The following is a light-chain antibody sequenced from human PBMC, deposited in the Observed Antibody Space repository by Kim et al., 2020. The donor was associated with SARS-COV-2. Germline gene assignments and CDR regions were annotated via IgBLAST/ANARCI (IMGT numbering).Light chain of an antibody. CDR2: GTS. CDR3: QQYGSSYPWT. CDR1: QSVSSSY. V-gene: IGKV3-20*01. J-gene: IGKJ1*01. Sequence: EIVLTQSPGTLSLSPGERGTLSCRASQSVSSSYLAWYQQKPGRAPRLLIYGTSSRATGIPDRFSGSGSGTDFTLTISRLEPEDFAVYYCQQYGSSYPWTFGQGTKVDIK.